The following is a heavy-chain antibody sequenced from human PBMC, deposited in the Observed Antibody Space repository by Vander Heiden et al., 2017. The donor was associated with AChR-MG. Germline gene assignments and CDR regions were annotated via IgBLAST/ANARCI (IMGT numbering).Heavy chain of an antibody. CDR1: GFTFSSYS. CDR2: ISSSSSYR. V-gene: IGHV3-21*01. J-gene: IGHJ4*02. CDR3: ARDPSRGGNPTEYY. D-gene: IGHD2-15*01. Sequence: EVQLVESGGGLVKPGGSLRLSCAASGFTFSSYSRNWVRQAPGKGLEWVSSISSSSSYRYYADSVKGRFTISRDNAKNSLYLQMNSLRAEDTAVYYCARDPSRGGNPTEYYWGQGTLVTVSS.